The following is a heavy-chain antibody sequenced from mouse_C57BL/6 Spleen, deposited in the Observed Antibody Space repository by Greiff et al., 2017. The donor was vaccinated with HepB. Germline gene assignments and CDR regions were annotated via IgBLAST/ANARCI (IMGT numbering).Heavy chain of an antibody. D-gene: IGHD2-4*01. V-gene: IGHV4-1*01. CDR3: AKVYYDYDDYAMDY. Sequence: EVKLLESGGGLVQPGGSLKLSCAASGIDFSRYWMSWVRRAPGKGLEWIGEINPDSSTINYAPSLKDKFIISRDNAKNTLYLQMSKVRSEDTALYYCAKVYYDYDDYAMDYWGQGTSVTVSS. CDR2: INPDSSTI. J-gene: IGHJ4*01. CDR1: GIDFSRYW.